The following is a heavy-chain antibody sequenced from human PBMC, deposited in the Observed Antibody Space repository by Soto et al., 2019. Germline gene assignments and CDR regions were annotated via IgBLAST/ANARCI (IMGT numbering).Heavy chain of an antibody. CDR1: GFTFTRYS. CDR3: ARESEELTSNFEY. Sequence: GGSLRLSCAASGFTFTRYSMNCVRQAPGKGLEWVSSISSTTNYIYYADSMKGRFTVSRDNAKNSVYLEMNSLSAEDTAVYYCARESEELTSNFEYWGQGTMLTLSS. CDR2: ISSTTNYI. J-gene: IGHJ4*02. D-gene: IGHD1-7*01. V-gene: IGHV3-21*01.